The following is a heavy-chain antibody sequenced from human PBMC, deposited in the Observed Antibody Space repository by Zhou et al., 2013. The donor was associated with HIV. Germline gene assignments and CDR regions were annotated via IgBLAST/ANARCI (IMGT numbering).Heavy chain of an antibody. CDR1: GGSIRSYY. Sequence: QVQLQQWGAGLLKPSETLSLTCTVSGGSIRSYYWTWIRQPAGKGLEWIGRIYTSGGTNYNPSLKSRVTMSVDTSKNQFSLKLTSVTAADTAVYYCARAERLDHQMDVWGKGTTVTVSS. CDR3: ARAERLDHQMDV. J-gene: IGHJ6*04. CDR2: IYTSGGT. V-gene: IGHV4-59*10.